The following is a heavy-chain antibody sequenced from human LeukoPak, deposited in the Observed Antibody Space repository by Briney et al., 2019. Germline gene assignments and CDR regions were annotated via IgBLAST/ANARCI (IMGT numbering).Heavy chain of an antibody. CDR3: ARGYCSTGSCYVGGFDS. V-gene: IGHV3-23*01. D-gene: IGHD2-15*01. Sequence: GGSLRLSCAASGFTFSSYAMSWVRQAPGKGLEWVSTISGSGGSTYYADSVKGRFTISRDNSKNTLYLQMNSLRAEDTAVYYCARGYCSTGSCYVGGFDSWGQGTLVTVSS. J-gene: IGHJ4*02. CDR2: ISGSGGST. CDR1: GFTFSSYA.